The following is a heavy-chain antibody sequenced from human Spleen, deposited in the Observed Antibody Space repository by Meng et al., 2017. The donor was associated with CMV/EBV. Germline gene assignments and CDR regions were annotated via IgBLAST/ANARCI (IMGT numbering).Heavy chain of an antibody. Sequence: GESLKISCAASGFTFSAYAMNWVRQAPGKGLEWVSVIYSGGSTYYADSVKGRFTISRDNSKNTLYLQMNSLRAEDAAVYYCARAAYWGQGTLVTVSS. V-gene: IGHV3-53*01. J-gene: IGHJ4*02. CDR3: ARAAY. CDR2: IYSGGST. CDR1: GFTFSAYA.